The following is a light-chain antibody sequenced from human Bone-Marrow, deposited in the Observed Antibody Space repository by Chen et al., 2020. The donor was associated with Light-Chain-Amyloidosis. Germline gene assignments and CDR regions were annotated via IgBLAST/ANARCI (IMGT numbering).Light chain of an antibody. Sequence: DILITQTPLSMSVTPGQPSSISCKSSQTLLHKNGKTYLYWYVQKSGQPPHLLMYEVSNRFSGVPLRFSGSGSGIDFTLEISRVEAEDAGIYFCMQSKHLPYTFGPGTRLEIK. V-gene: IGKV2D-29*01. J-gene: IGKJ2*01. CDR2: EVS. CDR1: QTLLHKNGKTY. CDR3: MQSKHLPYT.